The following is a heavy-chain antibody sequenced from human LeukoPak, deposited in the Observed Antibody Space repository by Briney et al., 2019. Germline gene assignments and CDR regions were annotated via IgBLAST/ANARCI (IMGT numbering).Heavy chain of an antibody. CDR2: IRSKAYGGTT. CDR3: TRIFGSSLGY. D-gene: IGHD6-13*01. J-gene: IGHJ4*02. Sequence: GGSLRLSCTASGFTFGDYAMSWVRQAPGKGLEWVGFIRSKAYGGTTEYAASVKGRFTISRDDSKSIAYLQMNSLKTEDTPVYYCTRIFGSSLGYWGQGTLVTVSS. CDR1: GFTFGDYA. V-gene: IGHV3-49*04.